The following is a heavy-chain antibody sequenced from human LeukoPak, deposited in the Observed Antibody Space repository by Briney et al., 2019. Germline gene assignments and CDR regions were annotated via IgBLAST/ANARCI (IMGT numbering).Heavy chain of an antibody. Sequence: GGSLRLSCAASGFTVSSNYMSWVRQAPGKGLEWVSVIYSGGSTYYADSVKGRFTISRDNSKNTLYLQMNSLRAEDTAVYYCATPTTVGPFDYWGQGTLVTVSS. CDR1: GFTVSSNY. CDR2: IYSGGST. CDR3: ATPTTVGPFDY. D-gene: IGHD4-11*01. J-gene: IGHJ4*02. V-gene: IGHV3-66*04.